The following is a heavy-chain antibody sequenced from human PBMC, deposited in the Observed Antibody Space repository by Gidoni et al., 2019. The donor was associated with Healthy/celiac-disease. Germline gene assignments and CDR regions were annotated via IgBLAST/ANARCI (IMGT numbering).Heavy chain of an antibody. Sequence: EVQLVESGGGLVKPGGSLRLSCAASGFTFSSYSMNWVRQAPGKGLGWVSSISSSSSYIYYADSVKGRFTISRDNAKNSLYLQMNSLRAEDTAVYYCARELLGYCSGGSCYRPDYFDYWGQGTLVTVSS. CDR1: GFTFSSYS. V-gene: IGHV3-21*01. D-gene: IGHD2-15*01. J-gene: IGHJ4*02. CDR3: ARELLGYCSGGSCYRPDYFDY. CDR2: ISSSSSYI.